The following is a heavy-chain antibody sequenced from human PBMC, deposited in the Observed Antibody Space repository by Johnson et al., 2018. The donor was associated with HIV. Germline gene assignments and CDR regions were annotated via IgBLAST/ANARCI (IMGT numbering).Heavy chain of an antibody. CDR3: ATSEGYGSGSPNAFDI. CDR2: ISYDGSNR. Sequence: QEQLVESGGGVVQPGRSLRLSCAASGLTFSSYAMYCVRQAPGKGLEWVAVISYDGSNRYSADSVKGRFTISRDNSKNTLYLLMNSLRAEDTAVYYCATSEGYGSGSPNAFDIWGQGTMVTVSS. J-gene: IGHJ3*02. D-gene: IGHD3-10*01. V-gene: IGHV3-30*04. CDR1: GLTFSSYA.